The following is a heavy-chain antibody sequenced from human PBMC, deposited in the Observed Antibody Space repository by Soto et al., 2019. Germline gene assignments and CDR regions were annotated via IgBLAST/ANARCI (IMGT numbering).Heavy chain of an antibody. Sequence: QVQLVESGGGVVQPGRSLRLSCAASGFTFSSYAMHWVRQAPGKGLEWVAVISYDGSNKYYADSVKGRFTISRDNSKDTLYLQMNSLRAEDTAVYYCARFPLNIAARRTYYFDYWGQGTLVTVSS. CDR3: ARFPLNIAARRTYYFDY. CDR1: GFTFSSYA. D-gene: IGHD6-6*01. J-gene: IGHJ4*02. CDR2: ISYDGSNK. V-gene: IGHV3-30-3*01.